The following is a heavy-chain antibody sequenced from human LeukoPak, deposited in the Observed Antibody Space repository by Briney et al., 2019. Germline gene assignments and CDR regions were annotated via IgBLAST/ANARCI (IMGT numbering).Heavy chain of an antibody. V-gene: IGHV4-59*01. CDR3: ARGYFY. CDR1: DGSINSYY. D-gene: IGHD1-1*01. Sequence: KASETLSLTCSVSDGSINSYYWNWIRRPPGKGLEWIGYIYDSVRTNYNPSLRSRVTISADTSKNQFYLKLTSVTAADTAVYYCARGYFYWGQGTLVTVSS. CDR2: IYDSVRT. J-gene: IGHJ4*02.